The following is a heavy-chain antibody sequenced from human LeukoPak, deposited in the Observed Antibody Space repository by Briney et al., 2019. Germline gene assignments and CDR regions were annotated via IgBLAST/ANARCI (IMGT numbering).Heavy chain of an antibody. V-gene: IGHV3-30*02. CDR2: IRYDGSNK. CDR1: GFMFSSSG. D-gene: IGHD6-25*01. Sequence: GGSLRLSCAASGFMFSSSGMHWFRQAPSKGLEWVAFIRYDGSNKYYADSVKGRFTISRDNSKNTVSLQMNSLRAEDTAVYYCAKRGYSSGWNFDSWGQGTLVTVSS. CDR3: AKRGYSSGWNFDS. J-gene: IGHJ4*02.